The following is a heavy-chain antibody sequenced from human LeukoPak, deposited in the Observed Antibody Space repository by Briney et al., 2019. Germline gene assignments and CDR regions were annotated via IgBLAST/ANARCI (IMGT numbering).Heavy chain of an antibody. CDR2: IWYDGSNK. CDR3: ARDYARYCSSTSCYTFLY. J-gene: IGHJ4*02. Sequence: PGGSLRPSCAASGFTFSSYGMHWVRQAPGKGLEWVAVIWYDGSNKYYADSVKGRFTISRDNSKNTLYLQMNSLRAEDTAVYYCARDYARYCSSTSCYTFLYWGQGTLVTVSS. CDR1: GFTFSSYG. V-gene: IGHV3-33*01. D-gene: IGHD2-2*02.